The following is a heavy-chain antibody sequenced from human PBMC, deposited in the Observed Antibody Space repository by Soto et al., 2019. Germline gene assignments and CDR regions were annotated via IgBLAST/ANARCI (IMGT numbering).Heavy chain of an antibody. V-gene: IGHV6-1*01. CDR1: GDSVSSNSAI. D-gene: IGHD3-3*01. J-gene: IGHJ4*02. CDR2: TYYRSKWFN. CDR3: ARTPGVGVSDY. Sequence: PSQTLSLTCAISGDSVSSNSAIWNWFRQSPSRGLEWLGRTYYRSKWFNDYAISVKSRITINSDTSKNQFSLQLNSVTPEDTAVYYCARTPGVGVSDYWGQGTLVTVSS.